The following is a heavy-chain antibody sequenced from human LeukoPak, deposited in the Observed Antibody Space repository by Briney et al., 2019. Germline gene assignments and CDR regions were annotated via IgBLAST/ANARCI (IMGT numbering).Heavy chain of an antibody. CDR1: GFTFSDYY. CDR2: ISSSGSTI. J-gene: IGHJ4*02. CDR3: AKWDSSSWPSDY. Sequence: PGGSLRLSCAASGFTFSDYYMSWIRQAPGKGLEWVSYISSSGSTIYYADSVKGRFTISRDNAKNSLYLQMNSLRAEDTAVYYCAKWDSSSWPSDYWGQGTLVTVSS. V-gene: IGHV3-11*04. D-gene: IGHD6-13*01.